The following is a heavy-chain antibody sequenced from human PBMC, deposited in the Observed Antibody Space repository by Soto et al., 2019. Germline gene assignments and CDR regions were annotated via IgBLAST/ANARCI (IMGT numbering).Heavy chain of an antibody. Sequence: QVQLVESGGGVVQPGRSLRLSCAASGFTFSMYVMHWVRQAPGKGLEWVAVMAYDGNREYYGDSVKGRFFVSRDNSKNKLYLQMNSLRPEDTAVYSCARVGGSFYGSWDSWGQGALVTVSS. CDR2: MAYDGNRE. CDR1: GFTFSMYV. J-gene: IGHJ1*01. V-gene: IGHV3-30-3*01. CDR3: ARVGGSFYGSWDS. D-gene: IGHD1-26*01.